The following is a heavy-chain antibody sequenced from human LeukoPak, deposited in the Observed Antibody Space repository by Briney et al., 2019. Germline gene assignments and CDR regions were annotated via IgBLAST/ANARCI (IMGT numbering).Heavy chain of an antibody. V-gene: IGHV3-20*04. CDR2: INWHGGNT. D-gene: IGHD3-16*02. CDR3: ASGRSRAFTDYDYLWGNYRPGAYDI. Sequence: GGSLRLSCAASGYTFDDYGMSWVRHGPGKGREWVSGINWHGGNTGYADSVKGRFTISRDKAKNSLHLQMNSLRAEDTALYYCASGRSRAFTDYDYLWGNYRPGAYDIWGQGTMVTVSS. CDR1: GYTFDDYG. J-gene: IGHJ3*02.